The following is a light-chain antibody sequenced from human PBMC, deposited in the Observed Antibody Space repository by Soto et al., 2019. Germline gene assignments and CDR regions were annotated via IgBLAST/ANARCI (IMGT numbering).Light chain of an antibody. V-gene: IGKV1-12*01. CDR3: LQSNSFPHT. CDR2: AAS. CDR1: QYISSW. Sequence: DSRMSQSPSSVSASVGDRVTITCRASQYISSWLAWYQQKPGKAPQLLIYAASSLQSGVPSRFSGSGSGTDFTLTISSLQPEDFATYYCLQSNSFPHTFGQGTKLEIK. J-gene: IGKJ2*01.